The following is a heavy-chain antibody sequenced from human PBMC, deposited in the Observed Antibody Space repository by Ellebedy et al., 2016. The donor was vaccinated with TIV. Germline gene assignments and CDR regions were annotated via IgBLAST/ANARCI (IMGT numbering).Heavy chain of an antibody. CDR2: ISGNGCSI. CDR1: GYTFEVYA. D-gene: IGHD4-17*01. V-gene: IGHV3-9*03. Sequence: SLKISCAASGYTFEVYAMHWVRQAPGRGLEWVSGISGNGCSICYADFVKDRFFISSDNAKNSLHLQMDSLRVDDMALYYCVKDTRPWLVTTDGLDVWGQGTTVTVSS. J-gene: IGHJ6*02. CDR3: VKDTRPWLVTTDGLDV.